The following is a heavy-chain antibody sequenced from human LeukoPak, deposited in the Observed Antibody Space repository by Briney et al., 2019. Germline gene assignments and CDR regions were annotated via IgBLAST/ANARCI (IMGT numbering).Heavy chain of an antibody. V-gene: IGHV3-48*01. CDR2: ISSSSSTI. D-gene: IGHD2-2*01. CDR1: GFTFSSYS. CDR3: ARDLCSSTSCFFDY. Sequence: GGSLRLSCAASGFTFSSYSMNWVRQAPGKGLEWVSYISSSSSTIYYADSVKGRFTISRDNAKNSLYLQMNSLRAEDKAVYYCARDLCSSTSCFFDYGGQGTLVTVSS. J-gene: IGHJ4*02.